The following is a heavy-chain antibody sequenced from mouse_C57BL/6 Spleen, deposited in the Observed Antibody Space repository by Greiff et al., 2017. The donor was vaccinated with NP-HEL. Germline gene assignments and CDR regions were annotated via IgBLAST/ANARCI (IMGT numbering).Heavy chain of an antibody. CDR3: STVTDYAMDY. CDR2: IYPGSGNT. D-gene: IGHD1-1*01. V-gene: IGHV1-66*01. CDR1: GYSFTSYY. Sequence: QVQLQQSGPELVKPGASVKISCKASGYSFTSYYIHWVKQRPGQGLEWIGWIYPGSGNTKYNEKFKGKATLTADTSSSTAYMQLSSLTSEDSAVYYCSTVTDYAMDYWGQGTSVTVSS. J-gene: IGHJ4*01.